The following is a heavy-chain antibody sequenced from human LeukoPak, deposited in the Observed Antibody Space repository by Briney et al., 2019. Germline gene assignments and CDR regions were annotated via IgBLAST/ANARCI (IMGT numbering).Heavy chain of an antibody. CDR1: GFTFSSYA. J-gene: IGHJ4*02. Sequence: GGSLRLSCAASGFTFSSYAMHWVRQAPGKGLEWVAVISYDGGNKYYADSVKGRFTISRDNSKNTLYLQMNSLRAEDTAVYYCARDHCGGDCYLDYWGQGTLVTVSS. V-gene: IGHV3-30*04. CDR3: ARDHCGGDCYLDY. CDR2: ISYDGGNK. D-gene: IGHD2-21*02.